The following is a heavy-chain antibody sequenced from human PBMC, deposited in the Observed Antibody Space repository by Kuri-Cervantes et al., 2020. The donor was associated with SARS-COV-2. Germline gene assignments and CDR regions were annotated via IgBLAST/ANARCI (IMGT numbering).Heavy chain of an antibody. J-gene: IGHJ6*02. CDR2: IIPIFGTA. CDR3: ARSYYGSGSPRYYGMDV. D-gene: IGHD3-10*01. CDR1: GGTFSSYA. Sequence: SVKVSCKASGGTFSSYAISWVRQAPGQGLEWMGGIIPIFGTANYAQKFQGRVTITADKSTSTAYMELSSLRSEDTAVYYCARSYYGSGSPRYYGMDVWGQGTTVTVSS. V-gene: IGHV1-69*06.